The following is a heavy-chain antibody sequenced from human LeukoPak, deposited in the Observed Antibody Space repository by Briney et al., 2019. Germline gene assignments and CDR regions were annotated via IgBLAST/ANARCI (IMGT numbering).Heavy chain of an antibody. CDR2: IYSGGST. D-gene: IGHD3-22*01. J-gene: IGHJ4*02. CDR3: ARATRYDSSVYYFDY. Sequence: GGSLRLSCAASGFTVSSSYMSWVRQAPGKGLEWVSVIYSGGSTYYADSVKGRFTISRGNSKNTLYLQMNGLRAEDTAVYYCARATRYDSSVYYFDYWGQGTLVTVSS. V-gene: IGHV3-53*01. CDR1: GFTVSSSY.